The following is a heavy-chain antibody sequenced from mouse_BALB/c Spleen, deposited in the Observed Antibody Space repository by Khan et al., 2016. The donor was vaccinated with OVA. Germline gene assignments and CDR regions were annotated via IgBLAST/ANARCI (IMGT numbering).Heavy chain of an antibody. Sequence: QIQLVQSGPELKKPGETVQISCKASGFTFTNYGMNWVKQAPGKGLKWMGWINTYTGEPTFADDFKGRVAFSLATSASTAYLQIHSLKNEDTATYFCARVGYNGTMDCWGQGTSVTVAS. CDR1: GFTFTNYG. CDR2: INTYTGEP. CDR3: ARVGYNGTMDC. D-gene: IGHD2-14*01. V-gene: IGHV9-3-1*01. J-gene: IGHJ4*01.